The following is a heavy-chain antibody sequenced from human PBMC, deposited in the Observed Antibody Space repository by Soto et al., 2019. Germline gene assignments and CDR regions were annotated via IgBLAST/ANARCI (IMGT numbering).Heavy chain of an antibody. J-gene: IGHJ4*02. D-gene: IGHD2-15*01. V-gene: IGHV3-7*01. CDR1: GFTFRSYA. CDR3: VRTSLVVAAATREDY. CDR2: IRQDGSKT. Sequence: GGSLRLSCAASGFTFRSYAMSWVRQAPGKGLEWVANIRQDGSKTYYVDSVKGRFTISRDNAKNTLYLQMNSLRAEDTAVYYCVRTSLVVAAATREDYWGQGTLVTVSS.